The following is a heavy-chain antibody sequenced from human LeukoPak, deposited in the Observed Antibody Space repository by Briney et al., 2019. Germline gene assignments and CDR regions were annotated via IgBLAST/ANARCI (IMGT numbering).Heavy chain of an antibody. CDR3: ARQRGSYGGYDHDAFNI. CDR2: IYYSGST. D-gene: IGHD5-12*01. CDR1: GGSISTYY. Sequence: SETLSLTCAVSGGSISTYYWSWIRQPPGKGLEWIGYIYYSGSTNYKPSLKSRVSISVDTPKNQFSLKLSSVTAADTAVYYSARQRGSYGGYDHDAFNIWGQGTMVTVSS. V-gene: IGHV4-59*08. J-gene: IGHJ3*02.